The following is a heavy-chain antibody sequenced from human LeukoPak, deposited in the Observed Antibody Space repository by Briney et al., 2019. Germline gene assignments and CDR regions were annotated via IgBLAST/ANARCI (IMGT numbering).Heavy chain of an antibody. CDR3: AKDSTTPKAGIDT. V-gene: IGHV3-30*02. Sequence: PGGSLRLSCAASGFTFSSYGMHWVRQAPGKGLEWVAFIRYDGSNKYYADSVKGRFTISRDNSKNTLYLQMNSLRAEDTAVYYCAKDSTTPKAGIDTWGQGTLVTVSS. CDR1: GFTFSSYG. J-gene: IGHJ5*02. CDR2: IRYDGSNK. D-gene: IGHD3-10*01.